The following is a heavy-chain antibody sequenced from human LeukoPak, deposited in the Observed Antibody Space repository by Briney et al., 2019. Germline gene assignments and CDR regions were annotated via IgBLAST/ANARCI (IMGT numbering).Heavy chain of an antibody. CDR2: ISRGSSTI. Sequence: GGSLRLSCAASGFTFRKYSMTWVRQAPGKGLEWVSYISRGSSTIYYADSVMGRFTISRDNAKNSLYLQMNSLRAEDTAMYYCARIGDGYDQKYDYWGQGTLVTVSS. J-gene: IGHJ4*02. V-gene: IGHV3-48*01. CDR3: ARIGDGYDQKYDY. CDR1: GFTFRKYS. D-gene: IGHD5-24*01.